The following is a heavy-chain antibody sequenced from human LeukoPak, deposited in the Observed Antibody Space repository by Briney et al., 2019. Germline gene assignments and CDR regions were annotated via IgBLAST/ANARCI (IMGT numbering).Heavy chain of an antibody. D-gene: IGHD1-14*01. V-gene: IGHV3-53*01. J-gene: IGHJ4*02. CDR3: ARRPGN. Sequence: GGSLRLSCVASGFAVGSNYMSWVRQAPGKGLEWVSLIYSGGAIRYADSVKGRFTISRDSSKNTLYLQMNDLTVEDTARYYCARRPGNWGQGILVTVSS. CDR2: IYSGGAI. CDR1: GFAVGSNY.